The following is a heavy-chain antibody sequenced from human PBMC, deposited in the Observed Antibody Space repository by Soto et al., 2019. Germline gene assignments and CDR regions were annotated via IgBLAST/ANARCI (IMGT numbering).Heavy chain of an antibody. J-gene: IGHJ6*02. CDR2: IYYSGST. V-gene: IGHV4-39*01. Sequence: TSETLSLTCTVSGGSISSSSYYWGWIRQPPGKRLEWIGSIYYSGSTYYNPSLKSRVTISVDTSKNQFSLKLSSVTAADTAVYYCVRNYDFWSGYGYYGMDVWGQGTTVTVSS. CDR3: VRNYDFWSGYGYYGMDV. CDR1: GGSISSSSYY. D-gene: IGHD3-3*01.